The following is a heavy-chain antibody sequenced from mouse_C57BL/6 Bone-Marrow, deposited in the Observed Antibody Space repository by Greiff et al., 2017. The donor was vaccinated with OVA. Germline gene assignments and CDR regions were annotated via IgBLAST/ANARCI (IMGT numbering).Heavy chain of an antibody. D-gene: IGHD2-3*01. CDR3: ARDLMGFAY. CDR1: GFTFSDYY. CDR2: INYDGSST. J-gene: IGHJ3*01. V-gene: IGHV5-16*01. Sequence: EVMLVESEGGLVQPGSSMKLSCTASGFTFSDYYMAWVRQVPEKGLEWVANINYDGSSTYYLDSLKSRFIISRDNAKNILYLQMSSLKSEDTATYYCARDLMGFAYWGQGTLVTVSA.